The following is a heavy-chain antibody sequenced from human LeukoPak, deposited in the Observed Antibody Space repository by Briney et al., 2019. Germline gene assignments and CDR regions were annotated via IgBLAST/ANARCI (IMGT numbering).Heavy chain of an antibody. CDR1: GFTFSNYD. Sequence: PGRSLRLSCAASGFTFSNYDMHWVRQAPGKGLGWVAFISYDGTNKYYADSVKGRFTFSRDNSKYTLYLHMNSLRAEDTAVYYCAKPLLEYTVTTPYGYWGQGTLVTVSS. D-gene: IGHD4-17*01. CDR3: AKPLLEYTVTTPYGY. V-gene: IGHV3-30*18. CDR2: ISYDGTNK. J-gene: IGHJ4*02.